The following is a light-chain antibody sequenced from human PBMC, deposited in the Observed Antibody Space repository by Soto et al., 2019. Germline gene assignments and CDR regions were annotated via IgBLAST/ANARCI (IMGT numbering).Light chain of an antibody. CDR3: AAWDGTLSGVV. CDR1: SSNVGSNF. Sequence: QSVLTQAPSASGTPGQRVTISCSGSSSNVGSNFVFWYRQLPGTAPKLLIYKNNERPSGVPDRISGSKSGTSASLAISGLRSEDEADYYCAAWDGTLSGVVFGGGTKVTVL. CDR2: KNN. V-gene: IGLV1-47*01. J-gene: IGLJ2*01.